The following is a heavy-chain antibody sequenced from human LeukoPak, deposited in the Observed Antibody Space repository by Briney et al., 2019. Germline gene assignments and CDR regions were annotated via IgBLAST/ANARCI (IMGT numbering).Heavy chain of an antibody. Sequence: SQTLSLTCNVSGGSISSGDKYWSWIRQPPGKGLEWIGYIYYSGSTYYNPSLKSRLTVSVDTSENQFSLHLTSVIAADTAVYFCARVTRWAGLDFWGQGTLVTVSS. CDR2: IYYSGST. CDR3: ARVTRWAGLDF. V-gene: IGHV4-30-4*01. J-gene: IGHJ4*02. CDR1: GGSISSGDKY. D-gene: IGHD2-21*02.